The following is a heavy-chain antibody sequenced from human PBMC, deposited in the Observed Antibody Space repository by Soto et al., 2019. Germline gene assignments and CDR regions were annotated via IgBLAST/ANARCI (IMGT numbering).Heavy chain of an antibody. CDR3: ARDRGWLRSGGLFDY. D-gene: IGHD5-12*01. Sequence: SETLSLTCTVSGGSISSYYWSWIRQPPGKGLEWIGYIYYSGSTNYNPSLKSRVTISVDTSKNQFSPKLSSVTAADTAVYYCARDRGWLRSGGLFDYWGQGTLVTVSS. V-gene: IGHV4-59*01. CDR1: GGSISSYY. J-gene: IGHJ4*02. CDR2: IYYSGST.